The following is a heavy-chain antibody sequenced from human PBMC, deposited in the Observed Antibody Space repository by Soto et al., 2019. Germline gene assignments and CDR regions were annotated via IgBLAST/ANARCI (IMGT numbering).Heavy chain of an antibody. CDR3: ARHGGGWYHD. CDR2: IYYSGST. V-gene: IGHV4-59*08. J-gene: IGHJ4*02. CDR1: GGSISSYY. Sequence: QVQLQESGPGLVKPSETLSLTCTVSGGSISSYYWSWIRQPPGKGLEWIGYIYYSGSTNYNPSLRSRGPRSVDTSKNQFSLKLSSVTAADTAVYYCARHGGGWYHDWGQGTLVTVSS. D-gene: IGHD6-19*01.